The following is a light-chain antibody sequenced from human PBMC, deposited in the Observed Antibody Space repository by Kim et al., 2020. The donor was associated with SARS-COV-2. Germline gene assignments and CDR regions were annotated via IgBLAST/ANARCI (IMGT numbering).Light chain of an antibody. CDR3: SSYTSSSTYV. J-gene: IGLJ1*01. CDR2: DVS. CDR1: SSDVGGYNY. V-gene: IGLV2-14*01. Sequence: LSQPASVSGSPAQSITISCTGTSSDVGGYNYVSWYQQHPGKAPKLMIYDVSKRPSGVSNRFSGSKSGNTASLTISGLQAEDEADYYCSSYTSSSTYVFGTGTKVTVL.